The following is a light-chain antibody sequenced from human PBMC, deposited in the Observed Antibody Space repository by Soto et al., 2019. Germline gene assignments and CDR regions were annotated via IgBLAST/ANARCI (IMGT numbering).Light chain of an antibody. CDR3: QQYDNSPIT. CDR2: GAS. CDR1: QNILSN. Sequence: EIVMTQSPATLSVSPGERATLSCRPSQNILSNLAWYQQKPGQAPRLLIYGASTRATGIPARFSGSGSGTDFTLTISRMEPEDFAVYYCQQYDNSPITFGQGTRLENK. V-gene: IGKV3-15*01. J-gene: IGKJ5*01.